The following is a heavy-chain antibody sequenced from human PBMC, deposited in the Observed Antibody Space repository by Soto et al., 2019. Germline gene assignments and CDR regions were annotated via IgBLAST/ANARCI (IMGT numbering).Heavy chain of an antibody. D-gene: IGHD6-13*01. J-gene: IGHJ3*01. V-gene: IGHV3-23*01. CDR3: AKSRVAAAGTGAFDF. Sequence: EVQLLESGGGLVQPGGSLRLSCAASGFTFSSYALHWVRQAPGKGLEWVSGFSASDYSAQYADFVKGRFTVSRDYSKNTIFLEVHSLTAEDTAVYYCAKSRVAAAGTGAFDFWGQGTMVTVSS. CDR1: GFTFSSYA. CDR2: FSASDYSA.